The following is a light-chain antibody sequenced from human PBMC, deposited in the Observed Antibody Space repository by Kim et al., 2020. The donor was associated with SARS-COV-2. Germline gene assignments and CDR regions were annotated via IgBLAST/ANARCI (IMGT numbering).Light chain of an antibody. CDR3: VQGTHWPFT. V-gene: IGKV2-30*02. CDR2: KVS. Sequence: VVMTQSPLSLPVTLGQPASISCRSSQSLVHSDGNTYLSWLQQRPGQSPRRLIYKVSNRDSGVPDRFSGSGSGTDFTLKISRVEAEDVGIYYCVQGTHWPFTFGEGTKVDIK. J-gene: IGKJ4*01. CDR1: QSLVHSDGNTY.